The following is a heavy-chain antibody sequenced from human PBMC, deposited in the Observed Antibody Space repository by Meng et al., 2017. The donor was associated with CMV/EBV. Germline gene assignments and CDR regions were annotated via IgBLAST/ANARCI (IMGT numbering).Heavy chain of an antibody. V-gene: IGHV1-8*03. J-gene: IGHJ4*02. CDR1: GYTFTTYD. D-gene: IGHD2-2*02. Sequence: ASVKVSCKASGYTFTTYDLNWVRQAPGQGLERMGWMNPNSGNTGSAQKFQGRVTFSRNTSMNTAYMELSSLRSEDTAVYYCARGHYYCRGISCYSLDYWGQGTLVTVSS. CDR2: MNPNSGNT. CDR3: ARGHYYCRGISCYSLDY.